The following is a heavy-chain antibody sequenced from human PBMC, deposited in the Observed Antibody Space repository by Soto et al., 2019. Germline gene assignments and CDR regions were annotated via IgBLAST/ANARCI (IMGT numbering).Heavy chain of an antibody. J-gene: IGHJ4*02. D-gene: IGHD2-2*03. Sequence: GGSLRLSCAASGFTFSSYAMSWVRQAPGKGLEWVSAISGSGGSTYYADSVKGRFTISRDNSKNTLYLQMNSLRAEDTAVYYCAKPRVDIVVVPAAMLRYWGQGTLVTVSS. CDR3: AKPRVDIVVVPAAMLRY. V-gene: IGHV3-23*01. CDR1: GFTFSSYA. CDR2: ISGSGGST.